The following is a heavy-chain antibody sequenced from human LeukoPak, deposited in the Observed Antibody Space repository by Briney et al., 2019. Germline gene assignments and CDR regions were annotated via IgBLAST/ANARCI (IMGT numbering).Heavy chain of an antibody. CDR3: ARVVVGATIPHY. D-gene: IGHD1-26*01. CDR2: MNPNSGNT. CDR1: GYTFTSYD. V-gene: IGHV1-8*01. J-gene: IGHJ4*02. Sequence: ASVKVSCKASGYTFTSYDINWVRQATGQGLEWMGWMNPNSGNTGYAQKFQGRVTMTRNTSISTAYMELSSLRSEDTAVYYCARVVVGATIPHYWGQGTLVTVSS.